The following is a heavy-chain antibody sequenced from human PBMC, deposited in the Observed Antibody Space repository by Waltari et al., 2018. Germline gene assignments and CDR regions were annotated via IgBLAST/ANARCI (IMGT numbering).Heavy chain of an antibody. CDR2: ISFDGRNE. D-gene: IGHD4-17*01. CDR3: ARDLGLPPTY. CDR1: GFTFRSYF. V-gene: IGHV3-30-3*01. J-gene: IGHJ4*02. Sequence: QVQLVESGGGVVQPGRSLRLSCTASGFTFRSYFMHWVRQAPGKGLDWGAVISFDGRNEYYADSVKGRFTISRDNSRNTLYLQMNSLRVEDSAAYYCARDLGLPPTYWGQGTQVTVSS.